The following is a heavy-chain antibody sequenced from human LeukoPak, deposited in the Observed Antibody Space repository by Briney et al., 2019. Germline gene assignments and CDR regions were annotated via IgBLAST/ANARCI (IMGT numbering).Heavy chain of an antibody. J-gene: IGHJ4*02. V-gene: IGHV4-59*01. CDR1: GASITGYY. CDR3: ARARFGADYGGTFDY. D-gene: IGHD4-23*01. CDR2: IYYSGST. Sequence: SETLSLTCTVSGASITGYYWSWIRQPPGEGLEYIGYIYYSGSTNYNPSLKSRVTISADTSKNQFSLKLASVTAADTAVYYCARARFGADYGGTFDYWGQGTLATVSS.